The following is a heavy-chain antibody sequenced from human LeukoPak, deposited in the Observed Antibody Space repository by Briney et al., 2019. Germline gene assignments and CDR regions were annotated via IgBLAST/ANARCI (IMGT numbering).Heavy chain of an antibody. Sequence: PSETLSLTCAVYGGSCDDYYCSWIRQPPGKGLEWIGEIHPHGIFYYNSSLTSRVTISIDTSKSQFSPRLTSVTAADTAFYYCARGRDRSKAGDRWGQGSLVTVSS. CDR1: GGSCDDYY. D-gene: IGHD5-24*01. V-gene: IGHV4-34*01. CDR2: IHPHGIF. J-gene: IGHJ5*02. CDR3: ARGRDRSKAGDR.